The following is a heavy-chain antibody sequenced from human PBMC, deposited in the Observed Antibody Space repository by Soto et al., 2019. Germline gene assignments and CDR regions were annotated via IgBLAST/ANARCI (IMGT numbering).Heavy chain of an antibody. J-gene: IGHJ6*02. V-gene: IGHV1-69*01. CDR3: ARDQTTVVPYYYYGMDV. D-gene: IGHD4-17*01. CDR1: GGTFSSYA. Sequence: QVQLLQSGAEVKKPGSSVKVSCKASGGTFSSYAISWVRQAPGQGLEWMGGIIPIFGTANYAQKFRGRVTITADEATSTAYMELSSLRSEDTDVYYCARDQTTVVPYYYYGMDVWGQGTTVTVSS. CDR2: IIPIFGTA.